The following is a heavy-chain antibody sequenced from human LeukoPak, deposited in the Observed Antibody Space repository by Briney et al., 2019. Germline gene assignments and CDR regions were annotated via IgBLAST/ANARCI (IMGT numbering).Heavy chain of an antibody. D-gene: IGHD6-19*01. CDR2: TYASGSP. CDR1: GGSISSGGYY. J-gene: IGHJ4*02. Sequence: SQTLSLTCTVSGGSISSGGYYWNWIRQPAGKGLEWIGHTYASGSPNYNPSLKSRVTMSLDTSKNQFSLRLSSVTAADTAVYYXXXXRSGLHYFDYWGQGTLVTVSS. V-gene: IGHV4-61*09. CDR3: XXXRSGLHYFDY.